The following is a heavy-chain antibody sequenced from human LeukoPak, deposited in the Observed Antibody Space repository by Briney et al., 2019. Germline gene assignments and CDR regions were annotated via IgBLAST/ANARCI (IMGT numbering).Heavy chain of an antibody. J-gene: IGHJ4*02. CDR1: GFTFSNYA. D-gene: IGHD4-23*01. V-gene: IGHV3-23*01. CDR3: ARGNTNYGGYFDY. CDR2: ISGSGDST. Sequence: GGSLRLSCAASGFTFSNYAMNWVRQAPGKGLEWVSLISGSGDSTYYADSVKGRFTISRDNSNNTLYLQMNSLRAEDTAIYYCARGNTNYGGYFDYWGQGTLVTVSS.